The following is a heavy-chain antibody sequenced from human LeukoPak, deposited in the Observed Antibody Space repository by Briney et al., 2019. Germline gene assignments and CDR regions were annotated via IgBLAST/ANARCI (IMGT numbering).Heavy chain of an antibody. J-gene: IGHJ4*02. Sequence: ASVKVSCKASGYTFTSYDINWVRQATGQGLEWMGWMNPNSGNTGYAQKFQGRVTMTRNTSISTAYMELSSLRSEDTAVYYCARGQSNSWYLRRVVLNYWGQGTLVTVSS. V-gene: IGHV1-8*01. CDR3: ARGQSNSWYLRRVVLNY. CDR2: MNPNSGNT. D-gene: IGHD6-13*01. CDR1: GYTFTSYD.